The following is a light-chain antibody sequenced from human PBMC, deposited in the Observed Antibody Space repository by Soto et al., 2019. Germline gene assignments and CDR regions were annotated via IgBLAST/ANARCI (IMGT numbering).Light chain of an antibody. V-gene: IGLV3-9*01. CDR1: NIATKN. J-gene: IGLJ2*01. CDR3: QVWDSSTPVV. CDR2: RNG. Sequence: SYELTQPLSVSVAVGQTARITCGGNNIATKNVHWYQQEPGQAPVLVIYRNGNRPSGIPERFSGSNSGNTATLTISRAQAGDEADYYCQVWDSSTPVVFGGGTKLTVL.